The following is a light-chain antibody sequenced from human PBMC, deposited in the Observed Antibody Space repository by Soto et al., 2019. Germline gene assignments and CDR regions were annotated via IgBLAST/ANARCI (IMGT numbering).Light chain of an antibody. CDR2: AAS. Sequence: DIQLTWSPSSLSASVGARVTITCLASQSVSTYLTWYQQKPGKAPNLLIYAASSLKSGVPSRFSGSGSGTDFTLTISSLQPEDFGTYYCQQSYSTTWTFGQGTKVDI. CDR3: QQSYSTTWT. V-gene: IGKV1-39*01. J-gene: IGKJ1*01. CDR1: QSVSTY.